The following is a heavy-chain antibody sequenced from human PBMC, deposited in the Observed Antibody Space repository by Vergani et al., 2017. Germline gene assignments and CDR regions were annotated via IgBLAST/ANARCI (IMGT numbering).Heavy chain of an antibody. D-gene: IGHD4-17*01. CDR2: IYYSGST. Sequence: QVQLQESGPGLVKPSETLSLTCTVSGGSISNYYWSWIRQPPGKGLEWIGYIYYSGSTNYNPSLKSRVTISVDTSKNQFSLKLSSVTAADTAVYYCARHSFDYGDYRPLYFDYWGQGTLVTVSS. CDR3: ARHSFDYGDYRPLYFDY. V-gene: IGHV4-59*01. J-gene: IGHJ4*02. CDR1: GGSISNYY.